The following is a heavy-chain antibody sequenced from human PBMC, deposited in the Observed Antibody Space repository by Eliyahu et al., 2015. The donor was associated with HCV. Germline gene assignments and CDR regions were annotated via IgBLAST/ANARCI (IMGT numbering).Heavy chain of an antibody. CDR2: IKSKTDGGTT. J-gene: IGHJ5*02. CDR3: TTQILGALTTWFDP. V-gene: IGHV3-15*05. D-gene: IGHD1-26*01. CDR1: GFPFSNAX. Sequence: EVQLVESGGGLVXPGESLRLSCXASGFPFSNAXMSWVRQXPGXGLEWVGRIKSKTDGGTTDYGAPVKGRFTISRDDSTNTLYLQMKSLKTEDTAVYHCTTQILGALTTWFDPWGQGTRVTGSS.